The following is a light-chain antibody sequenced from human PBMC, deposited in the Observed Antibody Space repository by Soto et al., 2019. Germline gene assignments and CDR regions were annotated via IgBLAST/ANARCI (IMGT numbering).Light chain of an antibody. CDR3: QSYDHILGGPL. Sequence: QSVLTQPPSVSGAPGQTITMSCTGSGSNVGASYDVHWYQVLPGAGPRLLIYKNNNRPSGVPDRFSGSKSGTSASLAITGLRAEDEADYYCQSYDHILGGPLFGGGTKLTVL. CDR1: GSNVGASYD. J-gene: IGLJ3*02. V-gene: IGLV1-40*01. CDR2: KNN.